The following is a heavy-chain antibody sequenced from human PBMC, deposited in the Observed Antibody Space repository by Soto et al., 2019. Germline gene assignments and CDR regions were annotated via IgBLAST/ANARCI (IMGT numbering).Heavy chain of an antibody. D-gene: IGHD3-3*01. V-gene: IGHV1-3*01. CDR3: AGCQRFLEWFGYMDV. J-gene: IGHJ6*03. CDR2: INAGNGNT. Sequence: ASVKVSCKASGYTFTSYAMHWVRQAPGQRLEWMGWINAGNGNTKYSQKFQGRVTITRDTSASTAYMELSSLRSEDTAVYYCAGCQRFLEWFGYMDVWGKGTTVTVSS. CDR1: GYTFTSYA.